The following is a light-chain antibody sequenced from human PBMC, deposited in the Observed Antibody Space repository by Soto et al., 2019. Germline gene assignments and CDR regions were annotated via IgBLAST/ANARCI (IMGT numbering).Light chain of an antibody. CDR1: QSVQTW. CDR3: QQYNNYFT. CDR2: KAT. V-gene: IGKV1-5*03. Sequence: IQLTQSPSTLSASVGDRVTITCRASQSVQTWLAWFQQKPRKAPKLLIYKATTLETGVPSRFSGSGSETEFTLTISSLQPDDLGTYYCQQYNNYFTFGQGTKVDIK. J-gene: IGKJ1*01.